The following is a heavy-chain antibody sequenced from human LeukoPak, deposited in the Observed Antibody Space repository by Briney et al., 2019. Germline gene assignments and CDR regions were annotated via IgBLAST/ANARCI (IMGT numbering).Heavy chain of an antibody. CDR2: IYHSGSP. CDR3: ARVNINNWHSCDY. Sequence: SETLSLTCAVFGGSISSNNWWGWVRQPPGKGLEWIGEIYHSGSPNYNPSLKSRVTISVDKSRNHFSLNLSSVTAADTAVYYCARVNINNWHSCDYWGQGTLVTVSS. J-gene: IGHJ4*02. V-gene: IGHV4-4*02. D-gene: IGHD1-1*01. CDR1: GGSISSNNW.